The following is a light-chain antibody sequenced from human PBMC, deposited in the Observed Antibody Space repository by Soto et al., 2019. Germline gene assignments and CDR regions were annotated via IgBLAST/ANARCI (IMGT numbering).Light chain of an antibody. CDR1: QSLSTNY. CDR3: QQYDTSPWT. J-gene: IGKJ1*01. Sequence: EIVLTQSPGTLSLSPGERATLSCGTSQSLSTNYLAWYQQKPGQAPRLLIYDASSRATGIPDRFSGSGSGTDFTLTISRLEHEDFALYFCQQYDTSPWTFGQGTKVDIK. CDR2: DAS. V-gene: IGKV3-20*01.